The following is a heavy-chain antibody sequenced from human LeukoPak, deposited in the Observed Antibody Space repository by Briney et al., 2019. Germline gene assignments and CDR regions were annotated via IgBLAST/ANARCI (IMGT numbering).Heavy chain of an antibody. CDR2: ITSSAGTI. D-gene: IGHD4-11*01. CDR1: GFPFSDYY. Sequence: GGSLRLSCAASGFPFSDYYMSWIRQAPGKGLEWISYITSSAGTIYYADSVKGRFTISRDNAKNSLYLQMNSLRVEDTAVYYCAKDRHSYSNAFFFDYWGQGTLVTVSS. J-gene: IGHJ4*02. CDR3: AKDRHSYSNAFFFDY. V-gene: IGHV3-11*04.